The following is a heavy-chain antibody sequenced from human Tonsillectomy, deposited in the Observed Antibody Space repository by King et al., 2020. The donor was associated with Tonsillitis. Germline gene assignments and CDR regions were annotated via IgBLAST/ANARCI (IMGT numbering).Heavy chain of an antibody. D-gene: IGHD3-10*01. CDR3: ARIPQFAHYGPIEY. CDR2: ISSSSDYI. Sequence: VQLVESGGGLVKPGGSLRLSCAASGFTFSTYNMNWVRQAPGKGLEGVSSISSSSDYIYYADSVKGRCTISRDNAKNSLYLQMNSLRAEDTAVYYCARIPQFAHYGPIEYWGQGTLVTVSS. CDR1: GFTFSTYN. J-gene: IGHJ4*02. V-gene: IGHV3-21*01.